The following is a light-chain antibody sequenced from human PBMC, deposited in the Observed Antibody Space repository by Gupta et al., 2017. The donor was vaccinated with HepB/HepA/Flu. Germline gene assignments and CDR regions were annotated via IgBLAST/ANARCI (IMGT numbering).Light chain of an antibody. J-gene: IGKJ2*01. Sequence: IQSTNSQSSLSASVEDRVTLSCQADQDFRSTLIWYHKRRGKAPKLLIYGASPLETGVPSRFSGTGSGTSFTLIISSLQSEDFGTFFCHQFENLPYTFGQGTNVEI. CDR3: HQFENLPYT. V-gene: IGKV1-33*01. CDR1: QDFRST. CDR2: GAS.